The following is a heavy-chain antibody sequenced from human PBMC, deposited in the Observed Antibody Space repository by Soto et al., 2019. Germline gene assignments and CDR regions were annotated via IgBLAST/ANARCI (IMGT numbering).Heavy chain of an antibody. Sequence: GGSLRLSCAASGFTFSSYWMSWVRQAPGKGLEWVANIKQDGSEKYYVDSVKGRFTISRDNAKNSLYLQMNSLRAEDTAVYYCARRVGADKHLFDYWGQGTPVTVSS. CDR1: GFTFSSYW. CDR3: ARRVGADKHLFDY. CDR2: IKQDGSEK. D-gene: IGHD1-26*01. J-gene: IGHJ4*02. V-gene: IGHV3-7*01.